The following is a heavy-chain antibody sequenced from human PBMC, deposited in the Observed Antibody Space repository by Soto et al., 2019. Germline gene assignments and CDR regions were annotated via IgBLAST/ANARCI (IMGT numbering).Heavy chain of an antibody. CDR2: ISGSGDST. D-gene: IGHD6-13*01. CDR3: AKDRDGAAAGPTKFYGMDV. J-gene: IGHJ6*02. CDR1: GFTFSSYA. Sequence: EVQLLESGGGLVQPGGSLRLSCAASGFTFSSYAMSWVRQAPGKGLEWVSVISGSGDSTYYADSLRGRFTIPRDNSKNTLYLQMNSLRAEDTAVYYCAKDRDGAAAGPTKFYGMDVWGQGTTVTVSS. V-gene: IGHV3-23*01.